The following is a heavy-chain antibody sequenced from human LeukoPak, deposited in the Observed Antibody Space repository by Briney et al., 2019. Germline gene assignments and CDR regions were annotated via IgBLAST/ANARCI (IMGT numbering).Heavy chain of an antibody. J-gene: IGHJ5*02. Sequence: SETLSLTCTDSGGSISSSSYYWGWIRQPPGKGLEWIGSIYYSGSTYYNPSLKTRVTISVDTSKNQFSLKLSSVAAADTAVYYCARHFRRLWFDPWGQGTLVTVSS. CDR3: ARHFRRLWFDP. V-gene: IGHV4-39*01. CDR2: IYYSGST. CDR1: GGSISSSSYY.